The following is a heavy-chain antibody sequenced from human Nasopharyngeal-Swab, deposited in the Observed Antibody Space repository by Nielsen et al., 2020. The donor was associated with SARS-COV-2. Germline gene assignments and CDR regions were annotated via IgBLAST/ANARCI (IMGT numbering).Heavy chain of an antibody. D-gene: IGHD3-10*01. J-gene: IGHJ6*02. Sequence: QTPSLTRAISGDSVSRNNAAWNWIRQSPTRGLEWLVRTYYRSQWYSDYAVSVKSRITINPDTAKNQFSLQLNSVTPEDTAVYYCARDRGALNVWGQGTTVTVSS. CDR3: ARDRGALNV. CDR2: TYYRSQWYS. CDR1: GDSVSRNNAA. V-gene: IGHV6-1*01.